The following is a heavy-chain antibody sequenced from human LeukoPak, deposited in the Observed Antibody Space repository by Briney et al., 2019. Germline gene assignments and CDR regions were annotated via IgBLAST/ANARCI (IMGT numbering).Heavy chain of an antibody. Sequence: QSGGSLRLSCTVSGFSLSNYAMTWVRQAPGKGLEWVSAISGSGGSTYYADSVKGRFTISRDNSKNTLYLQMNSLRAEDTAVYYCVPDSKADYWGQGTLVTVSS. J-gene: IGHJ4*02. CDR3: VPDSKADY. V-gene: IGHV3-23*01. D-gene: IGHD3-22*01. CDR1: GFSLSNYA. CDR2: ISGSGGST.